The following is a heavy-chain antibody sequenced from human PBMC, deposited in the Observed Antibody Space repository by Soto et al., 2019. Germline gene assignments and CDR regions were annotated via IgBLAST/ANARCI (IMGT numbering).Heavy chain of an antibody. Sequence: GSLRLSCAASGFTFSSYAMSWVRQAPGKGLEWVSLISGSGGSTNYADSVKGRFTISRDNSKNTLYLQMNSLRAEDTAVYYCAKDREVTLFDYWGQGTLVTVSS. CDR3: AKDREVTLFDY. V-gene: IGHV3-23*01. J-gene: IGHJ4*02. D-gene: IGHD2-21*02. CDR1: GFTFSSYA. CDR2: ISGSGGST.